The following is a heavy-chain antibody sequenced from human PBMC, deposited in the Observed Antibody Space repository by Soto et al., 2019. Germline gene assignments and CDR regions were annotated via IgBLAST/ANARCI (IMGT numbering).Heavy chain of an antibody. V-gene: IGHV1-18*01. D-gene: IGHD2-2*01. CDR1: GYTFTTSG. Sequence: QVQLVQSGAEVRKPGASVKVSCKASGYTFTTSGISWVRQAPGQGLEWMAMISAYNGNINYAQKFQGRVTLTTDTPTSPAYMELRSLKSDDTATYYCARVRGIPADADYWGQGSLVTVSS. CDR3: ARVRGIPADADY. J-gene: IGHJ4*02. CDR2: ISAYNGNI.